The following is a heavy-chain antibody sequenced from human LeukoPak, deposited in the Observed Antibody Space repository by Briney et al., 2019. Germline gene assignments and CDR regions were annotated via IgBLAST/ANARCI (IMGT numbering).Heavy chain of an antibody. CDR2: IKADGSEK. Sequence: PGGSLRLSCAASGFTFSDHWMSWVRQAPGKGLEWVANIKADGSEKLYVDSVKGRFTISRDNAKKSVYLQMNSLRAEDTTVYYCARDPASPVPFDSWGQGTLVTVSS. V-gene: IGHV3-7*05. J-gene: IGHJ4*02. CDR1: GFTFSDHW. CDR3: ARDPASPVPFDS.